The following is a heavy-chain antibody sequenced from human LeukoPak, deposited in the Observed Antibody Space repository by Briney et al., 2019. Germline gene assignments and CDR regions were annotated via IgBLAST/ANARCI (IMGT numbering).Heavy chain of an antibody. V-gene: IGHV3-23*01. CDR1: GFTFSSYA. CDR3: AKKSVSWFFDY. CDR2: ISGSGGST. D-gene: IGHD3-10*01. J-gene: IGHJ4*02. Sequence: GGSLRHSCAASGFTFSSYAMTWVRQAPGKGLEWVSDISGSGGSTNHADSVKGRFTISRDNSKNTLYLQMNSLRVEDTAVYYCAKKSVSWFFDYWGQGTLVTVSS.